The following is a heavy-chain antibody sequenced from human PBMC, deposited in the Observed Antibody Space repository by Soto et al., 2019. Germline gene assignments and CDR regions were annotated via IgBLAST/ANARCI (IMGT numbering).Heavy chain of an antibody. Sequence: GGSLRLSCAASGFTFSSYAMSWVRQAPGKGLEWVSAISGSGGSTYYADSVKGRFTISRDNSKNTLYLQMNSLRAEDTAVYYCANTGIFGVVPDFDYWGQGTLVTVSS. D-gene: IGHD3-3*02. V-gene: IGHV3-23*01. J-gene: IGHJ4*02. CDR1: GFTFSSYA. CDR3: ANTGIFGVVPDFDY. CDR2: ISGSGGST.